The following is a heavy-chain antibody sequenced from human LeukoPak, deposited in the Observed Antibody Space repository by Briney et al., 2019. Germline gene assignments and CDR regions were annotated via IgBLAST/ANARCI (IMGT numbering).Heavy chain of an antibody. CDR2: IYYSGST. CDR1: GGSLSGYY. D-gene: IGHD4-17*01. V-gene: IGHV4-59*12. CDR3: AREGADYGDYGWFDP. Sequence: SETLSLTCTVSGGSLSGYYWSWIRQPPGKGLEWIGYIYYSGSTNYNPSLKSRVTISVDTSKNQFSLKLSSVTAADTAVYYCAREGADYGDYGWFDPWGQGTLVTVSS. J-gene: IGHJ5*02.